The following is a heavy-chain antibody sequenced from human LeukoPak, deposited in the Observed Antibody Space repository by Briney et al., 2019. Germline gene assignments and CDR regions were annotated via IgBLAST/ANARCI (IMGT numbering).Heavy chain of an antibody. CDR1: GFTFDDYA. CDR3: AKDIGGYDYRNFDY. J-gene: IGHJ4*02. V-gene: IGHV3-9*01. D-gene: IGHD4-4*01. CDR2: ISWNSGSI. Sequence: PGGSLRLSCAASGFTFDDYAMPWVRQAPGKGLEWVSGISWNSGSIGYADSVKGRFTISRDNAKNSLYLQMNSLRAEDTALYYCAKDIGGYDYRNFDYWGQGTLVTVSS.